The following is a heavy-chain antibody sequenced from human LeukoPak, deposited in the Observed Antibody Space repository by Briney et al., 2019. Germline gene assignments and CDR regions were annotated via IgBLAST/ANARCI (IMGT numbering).Heavy chain of an antibody. CDR2: ISGSGGST. D-gene: IGHD6-19*01. V-gene: IGHV3-23*01. J-gene: IGHJ4*02. CDR1: GFTFSSYA. Sequence: PGGSLRLSCAASGFTFSSYAMSWVRQAPGKGLEWVSAISGSGGSTYYADSVKGRSTISRDNSKNTLYLQMNSLRAEDTAVYYCAKITIAIQIAVAADDYWGQGTLVTVSS. CDR3: AKITIAIQIAVAADDY.